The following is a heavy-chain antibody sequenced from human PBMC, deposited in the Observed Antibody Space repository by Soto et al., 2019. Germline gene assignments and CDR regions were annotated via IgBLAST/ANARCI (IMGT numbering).Heavy chain of an antibody. CDR2: ISYDGSNK. CDR3: ANADYSSSWYHPGPGVPLDYYGMDV. V-gene: IGHV3-30*18. CDR1: GFTFSSYG. J-gene: IGHJ6*02. Sequence: PGGSLRLSCAASGFTFSSYGMHWVRQAPGKGLEWVAVISYDGSNKYYADSVKGRFTISRDNSKNTLYLQMNSLRAEDTAVYYCANADYSSSWYHPGPGVPLDYYGMDVWGQGTTVTVSS. D-gene: IGHD6-13*01.